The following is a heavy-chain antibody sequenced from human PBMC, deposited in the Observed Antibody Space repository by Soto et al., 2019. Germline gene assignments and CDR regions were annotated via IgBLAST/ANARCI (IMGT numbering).Heavy chain of an antibody. V-gene: IGHV4-59*01. CDR2: IYYSGST. CDR1: CGSIISYC. Sequence: SETLSLTCTFSCGSIISYCWSWIRQPPGKGLEWIGYIYYSGSTNYNPSLKSRVTISVDTSKNQFSLKLSSVTAADTAVYYCARNYYGDYPLYYYYGMDVWGQGTTVTVSS. D-gene: IGHD4-17*01. CDR3: ARNYYGDYPLYYYYGMDV. J-gene: IGHJ6*02.